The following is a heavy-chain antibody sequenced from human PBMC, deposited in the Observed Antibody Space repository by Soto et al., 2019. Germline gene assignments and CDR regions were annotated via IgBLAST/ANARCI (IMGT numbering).Heavy chain of an antibody. D-gene: IGHD3-10*01. CDR2: ISYDATSE. CDR3: TRVGFGSGFDY. V-gene: IGHV3-30-3*01. Sequence: QVQVVESGGGVVQPGRSLRLSCAASGFTFRSYAMHWVRQAPGKGLEWVAVISYDATSEYYADSVKGRFTISRDNSKNTLYLQMNSLRGEDTAVYYCTRVGFGSGFDYWGQGTLVTVSS. J-gene: IGHJ4*02. CDR1: GFTFRSYA.